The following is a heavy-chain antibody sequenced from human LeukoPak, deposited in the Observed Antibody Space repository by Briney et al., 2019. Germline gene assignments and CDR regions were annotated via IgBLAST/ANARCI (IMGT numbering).Heavy chain of an antibody. CDR3: ARGRYYSESDY. V-gene: IGHV4-34*01. D-gene: IGHD2-21*01. Sequence: SETLSLTCTVSGGSISSYYWSWIRQPPGKGLEWIGEINHSGSTNYNPSLKSRVTISVDTSKNQFSLKLSSVTAADTAVYYCARGRYYSESDYWGQGTLVTVSS. CDR1: GGSISSYY. J-gene: IGHJ4*02. CDR2: INHSGST.